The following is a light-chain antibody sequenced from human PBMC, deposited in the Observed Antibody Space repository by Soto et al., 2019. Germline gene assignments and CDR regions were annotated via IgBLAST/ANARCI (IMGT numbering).Light chain of an antibody. V-gene: IGKV1-5*01. Sequence: DIQMTQSPSTLSASVGDRLTITCRASQSISSWVAWYQQKPGKPPKLLIYDASSLESGVPSRFSGSGSGTDFSLTITSLQPDDSATYYCQQYETFSGTFGPGTKVDIK. CDR3: QQYETFSGT. CDR1: QSISSW. CDR2: DAS. J-gene: IGKJ1*01.